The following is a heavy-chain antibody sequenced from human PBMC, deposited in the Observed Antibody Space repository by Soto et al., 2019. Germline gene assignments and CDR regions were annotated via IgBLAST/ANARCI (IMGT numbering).Heavy chain of an antibody. CDR3: ARENGGYFDY. Sequence: EVQLVESGGGLVKPGGSLRLSCAASGFSFSNYSMNWVRQAPGKGLEWVSSISSSSRYIYYADSVTGRFTISRDNAQNSLSLQMNSLRAEDTAVYYCARENGGYFDYWGQGTLVTASS. CDR1: GFSFSNYS. V-gene: IGHV3-21*01. D-gene: IGHD2-8*01. CDR2: ISSSSRYI. J-gene: IGHJ4*02.